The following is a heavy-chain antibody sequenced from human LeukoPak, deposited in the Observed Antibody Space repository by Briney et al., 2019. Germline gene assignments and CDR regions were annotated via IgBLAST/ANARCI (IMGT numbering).Heavy chain of an antibody. CDR2: ISGSGGST. D-gene: IGHD6-19*01. J-gene: IGHJ4*02. CDR1: GFTFSSYA. Sequence: GGSLRLSCAASGFTFSSYAMSWVRQAPGKGLNWVSGISGSGGSTYYADSVKGRFTISRDNSNNTLYLQMNSLRAEDTAVHYCAKMIAVAGTSGYWGQGTLVTVSS. CDR3: AKMIAVAGTSGY. V-gene: IGHV3-23*01.